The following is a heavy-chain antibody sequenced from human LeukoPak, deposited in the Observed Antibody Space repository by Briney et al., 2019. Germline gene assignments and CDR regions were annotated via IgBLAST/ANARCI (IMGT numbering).Heavy chain of an antibody. V-gene: IGHV1-46*01. CDR1: GYTFTSYY. CDR2: INPSGGST. J-gene: IGHJ6*03. CDR3: ARGFRGGTVTIIRFRYYMDV. D-gene: IGHD4-17*01. Sequence: ASVKVSCKASGYTFTSYYMHWVRQAPGQGLEWMGIINPSGGSTSYAQKFQGRVTMTRDMSTSTVYMELSSLRSEDTAVYYCARGFRGGTVTIIRFRYYMDVWGKGTTVTISS.